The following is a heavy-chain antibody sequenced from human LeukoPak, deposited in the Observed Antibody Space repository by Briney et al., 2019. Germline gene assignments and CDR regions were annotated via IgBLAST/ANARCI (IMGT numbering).Heavy chain of an antibody. V-gene: IGHV1-2*06. D-gene: IGHD1-1*01. CDR2: INPNSGGT. CDR3: ARDVPGSIGTTARFDP. J-gene: IGHJ5*02. Sequence: ASVKVSCKASGYTFTGYYMHWVRQAPGQGLEWMGRINPNSGGTNYAQKFQGRVTMTRDTSISTAYMELRTLTSDDTAVYYCARDVPGSIGTTARFDPWGQGTLVTVSS. CDR1: GYTFTGYY.